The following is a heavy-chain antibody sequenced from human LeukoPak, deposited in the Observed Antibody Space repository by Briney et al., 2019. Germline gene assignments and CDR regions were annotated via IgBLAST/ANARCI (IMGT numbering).Heavy chain of an antibody. D-gene: IGHD5-18*01. CDR3: ATKVVDTAMGSGNYYYGMDV. Sequence: SVKVSCKASGGTFSSYAISWVRQAPGQGLEWMGGIIPIFGTANYAQKFQGRVTITADESTSTAYMELSSLRSEDTAVYYCATKVVDTAMGSGNYYYGMDVWGQGTTVTVSS. V-gene: IGHV1-69*13. J-gene: IGHJ6*02. CDR1: GGTFSSYA. CDR2: IIPIFGTA.